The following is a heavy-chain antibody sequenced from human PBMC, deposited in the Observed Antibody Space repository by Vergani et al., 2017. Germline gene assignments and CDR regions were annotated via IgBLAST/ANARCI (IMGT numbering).Heavy chain of an antibody. Sequence: QVQLQESGPGLLKPSETLSLTCAVYGGSFSGYYWSWIRQPPGKGLEWIGEINHSGSTNYNPSLKSRVTISVDTSKNQFSLKLSSVTAADTAVYYCARVCRRITMIGQRNNWFDPWGQGTLVTVSS. CDR1: GGSFSGYY. D-gene: IGHD3-10*02. CDR2: INHSGST. V-gene: IGHV4-34*01. J-gene: IGHJ5*02. CDR3: ARVCRRITMIGQRNNWFDP.